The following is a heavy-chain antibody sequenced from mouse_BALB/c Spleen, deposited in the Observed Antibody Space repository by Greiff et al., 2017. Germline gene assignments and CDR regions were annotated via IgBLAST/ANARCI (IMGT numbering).Heavy chain of an antibody. D-gene: IGHD1-1*01. Sequence: QVQLKESGPGLVQPSQSLSITCTVSGFSLTSYGVHWVRQSPGKGLEWLGVIWSGGSTDYNAAFISRLSISKDNSKSQVFFKMNSLQANDTAIYYCASNPSSAITTVVMDYCGQGTSVTVSS. J-gene: IGHJ4*01. CDR3: ASNPSSAITTVVMDY. V-gene: IGHV2-2*02. CDR1: GFSLTSYG. CDR2: IWSGGST.